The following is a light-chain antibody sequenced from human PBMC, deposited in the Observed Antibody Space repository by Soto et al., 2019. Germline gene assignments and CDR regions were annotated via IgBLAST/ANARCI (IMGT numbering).Light chain of an antibody. CDR3: HQYYNTPPA. CDR2: WAS. J-gene: IGKJ4*01. V-gene: IGKV4-1*01. Sequence: DIVMTQSPDSLAVSLGERATINCKSSQSVLYSSNNKNYLAWYQQKPGQPPQLLIYWASTRESGVPDRFSGSGSGTDFTLTISSLQAEDVAVYYCHQYYNTPPAFGGGTKVEIK. CDR1: QSVLYSSNNKNY.